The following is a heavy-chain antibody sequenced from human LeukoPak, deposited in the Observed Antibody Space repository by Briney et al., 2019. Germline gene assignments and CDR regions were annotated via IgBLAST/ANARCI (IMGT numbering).Heavy chain of an antibody. V-gene: IGHV3-11*01. Sequence: GGSLRLSCAASGFTFSDYYMSWLRQAPGKGLEWVSYISSSGSTIYYADSVKGRFTISRDNAKNSLYLQMNSLRAEDTAVYYCARDRYCSSTSCYNSFNYWGQGTLVTVSS. CDR1: GFTFSDYY. CDR3: ARDRYCSSTSCYNSFNY. D-gene: IGHD2-2*02. CDR2: ISSSGSTI. J-gene: IGHJ4*02.